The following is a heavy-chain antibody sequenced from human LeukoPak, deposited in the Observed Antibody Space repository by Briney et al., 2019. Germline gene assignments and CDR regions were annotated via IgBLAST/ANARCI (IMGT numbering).Heavy chain of an antibody. CDR2: IYYRGNT. J-gene: IGHJ5*02. Sequence: KPSETLSLTCTVSGGSISSYYWSWIRQPPGKGLEWLGYIYYRGNTNYNPSLKSRVTISVDTSKNQFSLKVNSVTAADTAVYYCARQVEAHWFDPWGQGTLVTVSS. CDR3: ARQVEAHWFDP. CDR1: GGSISSYY. V-gene: IGHV4-59*08.